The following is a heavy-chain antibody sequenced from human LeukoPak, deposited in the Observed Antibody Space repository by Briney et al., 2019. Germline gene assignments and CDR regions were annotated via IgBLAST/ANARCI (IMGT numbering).Heavy chain of an antibody. Sequence: SETLSLTCAVYGGSFSGYYWSWIRQPPGKGLEWIGEINHSGSTNYNPPLKSRVTISVDTSKNQFSLKLSSVTAADTAVYYCAGEGDPVGLPSRWGQGTLVTVSS. D-gene: IGHD1-26*01. J-gene: IGHJ4*02. CDR1: GGSFSGYY. V-gene: IGHV4-34*01. CDR2: INHSGST. CDR3: AGEGDPVGLPSR.